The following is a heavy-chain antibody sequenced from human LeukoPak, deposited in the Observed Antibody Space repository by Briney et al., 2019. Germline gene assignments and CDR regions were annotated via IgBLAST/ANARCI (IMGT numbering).Heavy chain of an antibody. D-gene: IGHD6-6*01. CDR3: AKGGNSSSSGWDFDY. V-gene: IGHV3-23*01. CDR2: ISASGGTT. Sequence: GGSLRLSCAASGFIFSTYDMSWVRQTPGKGLEWVSTISASGGTTYYADSVKSRFTISRDNSKNTLYLRMNSLRAEDTALYYRAKGGNSSSSGWDFDYWGQGTLVTVSS. CDR1: GFIFSTYD. J-gene: IGHJ4*02.